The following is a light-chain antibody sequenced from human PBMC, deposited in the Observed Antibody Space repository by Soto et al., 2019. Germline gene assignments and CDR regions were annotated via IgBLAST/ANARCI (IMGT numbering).Light chain of an antibody. V-gene: IGKV1-9*01. J-gene: IGKJ3*01. CDR1: QGISKH. Sequence: DIQLTQSPSFLSASVGDRVTITCRASQGISKHFAWLQQKPGKAPSLLIYASTTLQSGVPSRFSGSQSGTEFTLTISSLQPEDFASYYCQQYYSYPLTFGPGTKVDV. CDR3: QQYYSYPLT. CDR2: AST.